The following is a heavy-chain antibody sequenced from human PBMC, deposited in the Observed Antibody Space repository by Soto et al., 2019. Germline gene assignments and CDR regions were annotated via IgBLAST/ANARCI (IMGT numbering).Heavy chain of an antibody. CDR2: ISAYNGNT. J-gene: IGHJ5*02. V-gene: IGHV1-18*01. Sequence: ASVKVSCKASGYTFTSYGISWVRQAPGQGLEWMGWISAYNGNTNYAQKLQGRVTMTTDTSTSTAYMELRSLRSDDTAVYYCARDLPLITMVRGVIPPFDPWGQGTLVTVSS. CDR3: ARDLPLITMVRGVIPPFDP. CDR1: GYTFTSYG. D-gene: IGHD3-10*01.